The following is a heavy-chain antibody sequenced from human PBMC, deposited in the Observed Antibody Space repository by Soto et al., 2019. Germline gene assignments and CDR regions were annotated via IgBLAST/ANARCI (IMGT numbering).Heavy chain of an antibody. J-gene: IGHJ3*02. Sequence: GESLKISCKGSGYSFTSCWIGWVRQMPGKGLEWMGIIYPDDSDTRYSPSFQGQVTISADKSISTAYLQWSSLKASDTATYYYAPLHSDTIFGVARGFNIGGQGKMVTVSS. D-gene: IGHD3-3*01. CDR2: IYPDDSDT. CDR1: GYSFTSCW. V-gene: IGHV5-51*01. CDR3: APLHSDTIFGVARGFNI.